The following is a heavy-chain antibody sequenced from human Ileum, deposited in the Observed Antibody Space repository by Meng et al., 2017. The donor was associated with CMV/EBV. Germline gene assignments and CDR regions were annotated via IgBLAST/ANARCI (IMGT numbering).Heavy chain of an antibody. CDR2: IYYSGST. Sequence: GSLRLSCTVSGGSISSSSYYWGWIRQPPGNGLEWFGSIYYSGSTYYNPSLKSRVTISVNTSKNQFPLKRSSVTAADTAVYYCARRTSGYYGMDVWGQGTTVTVSS. CDR1: GGSISSSSYY. CDR3: ARRTSGYYGMDV. J-gene: IGHJ6*02. D-gene: IGHD1-14*01. V-gene: IGHV4-39*01.